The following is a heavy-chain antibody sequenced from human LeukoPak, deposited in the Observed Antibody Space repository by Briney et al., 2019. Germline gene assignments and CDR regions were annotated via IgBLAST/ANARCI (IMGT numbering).Heavy chain of an antibody. CDR2: IKSKTDGGTT. V-gene: IGHV3-15*01. CDR1: GFTFSNAW. D-gene: IGHD4-11*01. CDR3: MTTVTNYYYYYMDV. J-gene: IGHJ6*03. Sequence: PGGSLRLSCAASGFTFSNAWMGWVRQAPGKGLEWVGRIKSKTDGGTTDYAAPVKGRFTISRDDSKNTLYLQMNSLKTEDTAVYYCMTTVTNYYYYYMDVWGKGTTVTVSS.